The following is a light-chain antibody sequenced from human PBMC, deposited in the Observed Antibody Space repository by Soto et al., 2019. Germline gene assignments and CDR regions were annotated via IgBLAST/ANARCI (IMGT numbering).Light chain of an antibody. CDR1: SSDGGGYNY. CDR3: SSYTSISTYVV. V-gene: IGLV2-14*01. J-gene: IGLJ2*01. CDR2: EVS. Sequence: QSALTQPASVSGSPGQSITISCTGTSSDGGGYNYVSCYQQHPGKAPKLMIYEVSNRPSGVSNRFSGSKSGNTSSLTMSGLQAEDAADYYCSSYTSISTYVVFGGGTKLSVL.